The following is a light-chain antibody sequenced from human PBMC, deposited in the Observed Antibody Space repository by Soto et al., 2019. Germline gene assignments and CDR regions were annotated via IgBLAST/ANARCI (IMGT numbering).Light chain of an antibody. CDR1: QRVSSNK. CDR3: QQYGRSPGT. Sequence: EIVLTQSTGTLSLSPGERVTLSCRASQRVSSNKLAWYQQKPGQAPRLLIYGASSRGTGIPDRFSGSGSGKDFTLTISRLDREDFAVYCCQQYGRSPGTFGQGTKLEIK. J-gene: IGKJ2*01. CDR2: GAS. V-gene: IGKV3-20*01.